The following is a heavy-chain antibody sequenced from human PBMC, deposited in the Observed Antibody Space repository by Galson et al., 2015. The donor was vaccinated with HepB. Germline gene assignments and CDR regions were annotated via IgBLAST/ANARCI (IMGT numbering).Heavy chain of an antibody. CDR3: ARVGSGSYYGLVDY. CDR1: GYTFTSYA. CDR2: INTNTGNP. V-gene: IGHV7-4-1*02. J-gene: IGHJ4*02. Sequence: SCKASGYTFTSYAMDWVRQAPGQGLEWMGWINTNTGNPTYAQGFTGRFVFSLDTSVSTAYLQISSLKAEDTAVYYCARVGSGSYYGLVDYWGQGTLVTVSS. D-gene: IGHD1-26*01.